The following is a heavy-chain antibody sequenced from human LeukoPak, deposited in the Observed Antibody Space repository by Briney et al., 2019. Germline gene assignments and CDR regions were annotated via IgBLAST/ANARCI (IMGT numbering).Heavy chain of an antibody. V-gene: IGHV1-8*01. CDR2: MNPNSGNT. J-gene: IGHJ4*02. Sequence: VASVKVSCKASGYTFTSYDINWVRQATGQGLEWMGWMNPNSGNTGYAQKFQGRVTMTRNTSISTAYMELSSLRSEDTAVYYCARGLVGATPFDYWGQGTLVTVSS. CDR1: GYTFTSYD. D-gene: IGHD1-26*01. CDR3: ARGLVGATPFDY.